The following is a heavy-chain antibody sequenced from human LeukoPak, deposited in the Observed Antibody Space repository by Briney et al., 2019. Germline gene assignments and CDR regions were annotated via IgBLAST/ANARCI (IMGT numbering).Heavy chain of an antibody. CDR3: TRDKSVNWGFFDY. V-gene: IGHV4-39*07. CDR2: KSYSGGP. D-gene: IGHD7-27*01. Sequence: PSETLSLTCTVSGGFISSTNYYWGWIRQPPGKGLEWIGSKSYSGGPYYNPSLKSRVTISLDTSRSQFSLKVSYVTDADTAVYYCTRDKSVNWGFFDYWGQGILVTVSS. CDR1: GGFISSTNYY. J-gene: IGHJ4*02.